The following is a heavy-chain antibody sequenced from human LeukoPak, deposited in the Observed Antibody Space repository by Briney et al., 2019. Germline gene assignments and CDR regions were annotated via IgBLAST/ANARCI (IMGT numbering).Heavy chain of an antibody. CDR1: GGAISNDNFY. CDR2: INCSGTT. Sequence: PSETLSLTCTVSGGAISNDNFYWGWVRQPPGKGLERVGSINCSGTTYYNPSLGGRVSISVDTSRTQFFLRLSSVTAADTAVYYCARLFDSWGQGTLVTVSS. CDR3: ARLFDS. J-gene: IGHJ4*02. V-gene: IGHV4-39*01.